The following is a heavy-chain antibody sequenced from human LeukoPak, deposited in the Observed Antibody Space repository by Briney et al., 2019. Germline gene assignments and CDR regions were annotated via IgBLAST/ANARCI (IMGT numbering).Heavy chain of an antibody. D-gene: IGHD1-26*01. CDR2: INPNSGGT. CDR1: GYTFTGYY. J-gene: IGHJ3*02. V-gene: IGHV1-2*06. Sequence: ASVKVSCKASGYTFTGYYMHWVRQAPGQGLEWMGRINPNSGGTNYAQKFQGRVTMTRDTSISTAYMELSRLRSDDTAVYYCDTYYSGRYYGGAFDIWGQGTWVTVSS. CDR3: DTYYSGRYYGGAFDI.